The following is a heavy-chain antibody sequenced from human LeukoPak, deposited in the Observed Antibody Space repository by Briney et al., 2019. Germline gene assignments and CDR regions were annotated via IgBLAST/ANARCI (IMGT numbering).Heavy chain of an antibody. V-gene: IGHV1-58*01. CDR1: GFTFTSPA. CDR2: IVVGSGNI. CDR3: AASSGYDSSGYSDY. Sequence: GTSVKVSCTASGFTFTSPAVQWVRQARGQRLEWIGWIVVGSGNINYAQKFQERVTITRDMSTSTAYMELSSLRSEGTAVYYCAASSGYDSSGYSDYWGQGTLVTVSS. J-gene: IGHJ4*02. D-gene: IGHD3-22*01.